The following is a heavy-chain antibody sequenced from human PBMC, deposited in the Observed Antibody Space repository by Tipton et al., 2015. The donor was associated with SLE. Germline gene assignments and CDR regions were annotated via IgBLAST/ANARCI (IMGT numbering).Heavy chain of an antibody. V-gene: IGHV4-59*01. CDR3: ARATFHLYYDFWSGYPERYYYMDV. Sequence: TLSLTCTVSGGSISSYYWSWIRQPPGKGLEWIGYIYYSGSTNYNPSLKSRVTISVDTSKNQFSLKLSSVTAADTAVYYCARATFHLYYDFWSGYPERYYYMDVWGKGTTVTVSS. D-gene: IGHD3-3*01. J-gene: IGHJ6*03. CDR1: GGSISSYY. CDR2: IYYSGST.